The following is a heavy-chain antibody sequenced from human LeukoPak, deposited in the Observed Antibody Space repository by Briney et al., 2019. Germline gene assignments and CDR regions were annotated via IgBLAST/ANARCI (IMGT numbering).Heavy chain of an antibody. J-gene: IGHJ3*02. CDR2: IIPIFGTA. D-gene: IGHD3-3*01. Sequence: GASVKVSCKASGGTFSSYAISWVRQAPGQGLEWMGGIIPIFGTANYAQKFQGRVTITADKSTSTAYMELSSLRSEDTAVYYCARGGYYDFWSGFHQSYGFDIWGQGTMVTVSS. V-gene: IGHV1-69*06. CDR1: GGTFSSYA. CDR3: ARGGYYDFWSGFHQSYGFDI.